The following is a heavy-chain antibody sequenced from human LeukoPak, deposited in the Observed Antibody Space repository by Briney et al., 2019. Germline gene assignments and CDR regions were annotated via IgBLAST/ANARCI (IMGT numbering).Heavy chain of an antibody. D-gene: IGHD6-13*01. CDR2: IFYSGST. J-gene: IGHJ1*01. CDR3: ARVAAGIGFFQH. V-gene: IGHV4-59*08. Sequence: SETLSLTCTVSGGSISRYYWSWIRQPPGKGLEWIGYIFYSGSTNYNPSLESRVTISVDTSKNQLSLKVSSVTAADTAVYYCARVAAGIGFFQHWGQGTLVTVSS. CDR1: GGSISRYY.